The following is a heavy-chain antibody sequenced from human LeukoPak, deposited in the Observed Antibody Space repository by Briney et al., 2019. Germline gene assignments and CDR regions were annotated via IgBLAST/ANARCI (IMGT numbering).Heavy chain of an antibody. CDR3: ANLLTRAAAGPFDY. V-gene: IGHV3-23*01. D-gene: IGHD6-13*01. J-gene: IGHJ4*02. CDR1: GFTFINYA. Sequence: GGSLRLSCAASGFTFINYAMAWVRQAPGKGLEWVSAISGGGGSTYYADSVKGRFTISRDNSKNTLYLQMNSLGAEDTAVYYCANLLTRAAAGPFDYWGQGTLVTVSS. CDR2: ISGGGGST.